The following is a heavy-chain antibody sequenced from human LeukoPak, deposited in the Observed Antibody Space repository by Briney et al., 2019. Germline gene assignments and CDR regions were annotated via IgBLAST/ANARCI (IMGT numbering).Heavy chain of an antibody. V-gene: IGHV4-39*01. CDR2: VYYGGSL. J-gene: IGHJ4*02. D-gene: IGHD4-17*01. CDR1: GDSFSTPQYY. CDR3: AGHVTPPYTNYGAY. Sequence: SETLSLTCTVSGDSFSTPQYYWGWIRQPPGRGLEWIGSVYYGGSLFYNPSLKSRVTLSVDTSKNQFSLKLSSVTAADTAVYYCAGHVTPPYTNYGAYWGRGTLVTVSS.